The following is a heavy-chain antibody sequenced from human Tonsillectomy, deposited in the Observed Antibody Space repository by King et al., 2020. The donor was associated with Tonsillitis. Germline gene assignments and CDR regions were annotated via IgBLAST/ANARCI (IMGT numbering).Heavy chain of an antibody. V-gene: IGHV3-30*04. J-gene: IGHJ5*02. CDR2: ASYEEHNK. CDR3: AREGERYKYSSDGYRDH. CDR1: GFTFSLYT. Sequence: VQLVESGGGVVQPGRSLRLSCVGSGFTFSLYTIQWVRQAPGQGLQWGAVASYEEHNKYYADSVKGRFTVSRDNSKDTVYLQMNSLRVEDTALYYCAREGERYKYSSDGYRDHGGQGTRVTASS. D-gene: IGHD2-15*01.